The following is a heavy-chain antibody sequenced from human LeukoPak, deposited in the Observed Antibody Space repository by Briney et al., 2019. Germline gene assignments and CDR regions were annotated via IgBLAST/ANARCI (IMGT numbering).Heavy chain of an antibody. V-gene: IGHV1-69*04. CDR2: IIPILGIA. CDR1: GGTFSSYA. D-gene: IGHD2-2*02. Sequence: SVKVSCKASGGTFSSYAISWVRQAPGQGLEWMGRIIPILGIANYAQKFQGRVTITADKSTSTAYMELSSPRSEDTAVYYCARTNLYCSSTSCYMDFDYWGQGTLVTVSS. CDR3: ARTNLYCSSTSCYMDFDY. J-gene: IGHJ4*02.